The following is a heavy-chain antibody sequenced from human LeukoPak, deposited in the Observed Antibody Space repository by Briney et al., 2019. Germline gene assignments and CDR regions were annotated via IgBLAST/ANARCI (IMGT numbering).Heavy chain of an antibody. Sequence: GGSLRLSCAASGFTFSDYYMGWLRQAPGKGPECISYISSGGTTIYYADSVKGRFTISRDNAKNSLYLQLNSLRAEDTAVYYCARERNSWFDHWGQGAQVTVSS. J-gene: IGHJ5*02. D-gene: IGHD4-23*01. CDR1: GFTFSDYY. CDR3: ARERNSWFDH. CDR2: ISSGGTTI. V-gene: IGHV3-11*04.